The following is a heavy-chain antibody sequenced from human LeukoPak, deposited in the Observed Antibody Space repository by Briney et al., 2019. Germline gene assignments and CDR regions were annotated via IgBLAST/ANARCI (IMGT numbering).Heavy chain of an antibody. Sequence: SETLSLTCTVSGGSISSHYWSWIRQPPGKGLEWIGYIYYSGSTNYNPSLKSRVTISVDTSKNQFSLKLSSVTAADTAVYYCARDTGSGARGVDYWAQGTLVTVSS. D-gene: IGHD3-10*01. CDR3: ARDTGSGARGVDY. V-gene: IGHV4-59*11. CDR1: GGSISSHY. J-gene: IGHJ4*02. CDR2: IYYSGST.